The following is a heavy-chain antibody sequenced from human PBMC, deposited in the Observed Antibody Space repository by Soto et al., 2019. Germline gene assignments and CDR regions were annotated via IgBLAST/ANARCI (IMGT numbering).Heavy chain of an antibody. D-gene: IGHD3-22*01. CDR3: AKFPAYYYDSSGYFDS. CDR1: GFTFSSYA. V-gene: IGHV3-23*01. Sequence: QPGGSLRLSCAASGFTFSSYAMSWVRQAPGKGLEWVSVTSGSGGFTYYSDSVKGRFTISRDNSKNTLYLQMNSLRAEDMAVYYCAKFPAYYYDSSGYFDSWGQGTLVTVSS. CDR2: TSGSGGFT. J-gene: IGHJ4*02.